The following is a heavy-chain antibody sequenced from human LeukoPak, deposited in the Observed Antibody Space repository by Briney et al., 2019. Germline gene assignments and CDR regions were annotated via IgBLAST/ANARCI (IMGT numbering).Heavy chain of an antibody. CDR1: GGTLSSYA. V-gene: IGHV1-69*05. Sequence: ASVKVSCKASGGTLSSYAISWVRQAPGQGLEWMGGIIPIFGTANYAQKFQGRVTITTDESTSTAYMELSSLRSEDTAVYYCARGVGATVWFDPWGQGTLVTVSS. CDR2: IIPIFGTA. J-gene: IGHJ5*02. CDR3: ARGVGATVWFDP. D-gene: IGHD1-26*01.